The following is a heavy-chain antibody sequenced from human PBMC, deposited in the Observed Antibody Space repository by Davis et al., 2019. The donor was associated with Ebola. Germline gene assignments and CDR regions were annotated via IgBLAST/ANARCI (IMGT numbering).Heavy chain of an antibody. CDR3: ARGRKPYYYDSSATFGWYFDL. V-gene: IGHV2-5*08. CDR1: GFSLSTSGMC. J-gene: IGHJ2*01. CDR2: IYWDDDK. Sequence: SGPTLVTPTQTLTLTCTFSGFSLSTSGMCVSWIRQPPGKALEWLALIYWDDDKRYSPSLKSRLTITKDTSKNQVVLTMTNMDPVDTATYYCARGRKPYYYDSSATFGWYFDLWGRGTLVTVSS. D-gene: IGHD3-22*01.